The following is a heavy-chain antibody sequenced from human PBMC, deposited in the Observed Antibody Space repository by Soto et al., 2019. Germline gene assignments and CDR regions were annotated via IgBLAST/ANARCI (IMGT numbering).Heavy chain of an antibody. CDR2: ITSNFDTP. V-gene: IGHV1-69*01. CDR1: GGSFNNYA. J-gene: IGHJ6*02. Sequence: QVHLVQSGAEVKKPGSSVKVSCKTSGGSFNNYAVSWVRQAPGQGLEWMGGITSNFDTPNYAQKFQDRVTIIADESTSTVYMELRSLRSNDTAVYYCAVAMVREILIFESSGMHVWGQGTTVIVSS. CDR3: AVAMVREILIFESSGMHV. D-gene: IGHD3-10*01.